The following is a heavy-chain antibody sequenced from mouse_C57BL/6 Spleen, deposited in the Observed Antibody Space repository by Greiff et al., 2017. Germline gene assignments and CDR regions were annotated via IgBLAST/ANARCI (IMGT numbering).Heavy chain of an antibody. CDR3: TPLIYYGYDGDV. V-gene: IGHV14-4*01. CDR1: GFNIKDDY. D-gene: IGHD2-2*01. Sequence: VQLQQSGAELVRPGASVKLSCTASGFNIKDDYMHWVKQRPEQGLEWIGWIDPENGDTEYASKFQGKATITADTSSNTAYLQLSSLTSEDTAVYYCTPLIYYGYDGDVWGTGTTVTVSS. CDR2: IDPENGDT. J-gene: IGHJ1*03.